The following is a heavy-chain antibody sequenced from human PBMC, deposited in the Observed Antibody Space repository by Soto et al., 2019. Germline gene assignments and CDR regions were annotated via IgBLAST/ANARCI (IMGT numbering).Heavy chain of an antibody. J-gene: IGHJ4*02. Sequence: QVQLVQSGAEVKKPGSSVKVSCKASGGTFSSYAISWVRQAPGQGLEWMGGIIPIFGTANYAQKFQGRVTITADESTSTSYMERSSLRSEDTAVYYCARDRKYYYDSSGYYFDYWGQGALVTVSS. CDR2: IIPIFGTA. D-gene: IGHD3-22*01. CDR3: ARDRKYYYDSSGYYFDY. CDR1: GGTFSSYA. V-gene: IGHV1-69*01.